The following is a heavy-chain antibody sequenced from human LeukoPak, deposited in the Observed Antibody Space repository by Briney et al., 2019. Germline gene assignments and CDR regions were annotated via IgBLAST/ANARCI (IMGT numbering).Heavy chain of an antibody. Sequence: GSLRLSCEASGFTLSTYWMNWVRQVPGKGLDWVANINPDGSGKRYVDSVKGRFTIARDNADNSLSLQMNSLRAEDTAVYYCARATRNGYDYWGQGTLVAVSS. D-gene: IGHD5-24*01. J-gene: IGHJ4*02. CDR1: GFTLSTYW. CDR3: ARATRNGYDY. V-gene: IGHV3-7*01. CDR2: INPDGSGK.